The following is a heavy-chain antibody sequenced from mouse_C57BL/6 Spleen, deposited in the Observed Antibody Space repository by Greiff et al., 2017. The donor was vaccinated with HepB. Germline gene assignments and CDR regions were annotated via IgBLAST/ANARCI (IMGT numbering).Heavy chain of an antibody. V-gene: IGHV3-6*01. D-gene: IGHD2-4*01. CDR2: ISYDGSN. J-gene: IGHJ2*01. CDR1: GYSITSGYY. CDR3: ARNDYGLYYFDY. Sequence: EVQVVESGPGLVKPSQSLSLTCSVTGYSITSGYYWNWIRQFPGNKLEWMGYISYDGSNNYNPSLKNRISITRDTSKNQFFLKLNSVTTEDTATYYCARNDYGLYYFDYWGQGTTLTVSS.